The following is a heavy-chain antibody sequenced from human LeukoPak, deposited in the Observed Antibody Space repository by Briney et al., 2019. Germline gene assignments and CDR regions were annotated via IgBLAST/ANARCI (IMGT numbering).Heavy chain of an antibody. CDR2: ISYDGSNK. CDR3: AREYYYGSGTSRNFDY. D-gene: IGHD3-10*01. V-gene: IGHV3-30-3*01. CDR1: GFTFSSYA. Sequence: PGRSLRLSCAASGFTFSSYAMHWVRQAPGKGLEWVAVISYDGSNKYYADSVKGRFTISRDNSKNTLYLQMNSLRAEDTAMYYCAREYYYGSGTSRNFDYWGQGTLVTVSS. J-gene: IGHJ4*02.